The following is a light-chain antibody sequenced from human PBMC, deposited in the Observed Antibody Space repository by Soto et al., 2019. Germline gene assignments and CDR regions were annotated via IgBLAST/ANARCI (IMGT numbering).Light chain of an antibody. CDR3: AAWDGSLNNVL. CDR2: GDT. CDR1: GSSIGTTT. J-gene: IGLJ2*01. Sequence: QTVVTQPPSASGTPGQRVTISWSGSGSSIGTTTVNWYRQLPGTAPKLLIDGDTQRPSGVPDRFSGSKSGTSASLAISGLQSEDEAESYCAAWDGSLNNVLFGGGTKLTGL. V-gene: IGLV1-44*01.